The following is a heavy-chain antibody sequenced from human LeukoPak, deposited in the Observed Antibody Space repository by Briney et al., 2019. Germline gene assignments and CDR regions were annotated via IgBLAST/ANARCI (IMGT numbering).Heavy chain of an antibody. CDR3: AKGHDSSGYSQTFFDY. CDR1: GFTFSSYW. CDR2: ISGSGDST. V-gene: IGHV3-23*01. J-gene: IGHJ4*02. Sequence: PGGSLRLSCAASGFTFSSYWMHWVRRVPGKGLEWVSVISGSGDSTYYADSVEGRFTISRDNSKNTLYLQMNSLRAEDTAVYYCAKGHDSSGYSQTFFDYWGQGTLVTVSS. D-gene: IGHD3-22*01.